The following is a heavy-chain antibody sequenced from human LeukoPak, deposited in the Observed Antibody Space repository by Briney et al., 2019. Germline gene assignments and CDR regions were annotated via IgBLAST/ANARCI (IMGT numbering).Heavy chain of an antibody. CDR2: IYYSGST. V-gene: IGHV4-59*08. CDR3: ARFRNVMITFGEVIVHDAFDI. D-gene: IGHD3-16*02. Sequence: SETLSLTCTVSGGSISSYYWSWIRQPPGKGLEWIGYIYYSGSTNYNPSLKSRVTISVDTSKNQFSLKLSSVTAADTAAYYCARFRNVMITFGEVIVHDAFDIWGQGTMVTVSS. J-gene: IGHJ3*02. CDR1: GGSISSYY.